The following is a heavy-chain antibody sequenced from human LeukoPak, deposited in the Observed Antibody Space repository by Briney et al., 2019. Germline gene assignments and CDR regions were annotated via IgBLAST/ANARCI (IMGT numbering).Heavy chain of an antibody. CDR2: IYHSGST. CDR1: GYSISSGYY. J-gene: IGHJ4*02. D-gene: IGHD2-2*01. Sequence: PSETLSLACTVSGYSISSGYYWGWIRQPPGKGLEWIGGIYHSGSTYYNPSLKSRVTISVDTSKNQFSLKLSPVTAADTAVYYCARVIYCSSTSCYYFDYWGQGTLVTVSS. CDR3: ARVIYCSSTSCYYFDY. V-gene: IGHV4-38-2*02.